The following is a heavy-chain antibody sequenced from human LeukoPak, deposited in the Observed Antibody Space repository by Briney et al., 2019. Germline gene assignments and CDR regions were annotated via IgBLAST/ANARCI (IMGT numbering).Heavy chain of an antibody. D-gene: IGHD5-24*01. Sequence: GGSLRLSCAASGFTFSSYGMRWGRQAPGKGLERGAVIWYDGSNKYYGDSVKGRFTISRDNSKKTLYLQMNSLRVEDTAVYYCARGDGYNDAEYLQHWGQGTLVTVS. CDR3: ARGDGYNDAEYLQH. V-gene: IGHV3-33*01. CDR1: GFTFSSYG. J-gene: IGHJ1*01. CDR2: IWYDGSNK.